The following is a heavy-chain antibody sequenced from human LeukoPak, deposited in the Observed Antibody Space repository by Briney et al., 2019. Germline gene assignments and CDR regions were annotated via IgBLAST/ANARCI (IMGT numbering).Heavy chain of an antibody. CDR2: IYYSGST. CDR3: ARRQMYSRELGAAFDI. J-gene: IGHJ3*02. CDR1: GGSISSSSYY. D-gene: IGHD1-26*01. V-gene: IGHV4-39*01. Sequence: SSETLSLTCTVSGGSISSSSYYWGWIRQPPGKGLEWIGSIYYSGSTYYNPSLKSRATISVDTSKNQFSLKLSSVTAADTAVYYCARRQMYSRELGAAFDIWGQGTMVTVSS.